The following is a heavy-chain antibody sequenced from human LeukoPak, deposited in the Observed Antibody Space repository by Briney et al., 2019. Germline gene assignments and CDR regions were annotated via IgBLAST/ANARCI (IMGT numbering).Heavy chain of an antibody. CDR1: GFTFSSYA. CDR3: AREWLVPKGYNRRSGYFDY. J-gene: IGHJ4*02. CDR2: ISSSSSTI. V-gene: IGHV3-48*04. Sequence: GGSLRLSCAASGFTFSSYAMHWVRQAPGKGLEWVSYISSSSSTIYYADSVKGRFTISRDNAKNSLYLQMNSLRAEDTAVYYCAREWLVPKGYNRRSGYFDYWGQGTLVTVSS. D-gene: IGHD6-19*01.